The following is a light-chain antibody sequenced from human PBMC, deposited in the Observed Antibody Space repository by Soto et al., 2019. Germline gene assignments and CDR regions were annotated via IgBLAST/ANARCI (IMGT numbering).Light chain of an antibody. CDR2: GAS. Sequence: EIVMTQSPATLSVSPGERATLSCRASQSVNSNLAWYQQKPGQAPRLLIYGASTRATGIPARFSGSGSGTEFTLTISSLQSEDFALYYCQQYHNWPPLTFGGGTKVEIK. CDR1: QSVNSN. V-gene: IGKV3-15*01. CDR3: QQYHNWPPLT. J-gene: IGKJ4*01.